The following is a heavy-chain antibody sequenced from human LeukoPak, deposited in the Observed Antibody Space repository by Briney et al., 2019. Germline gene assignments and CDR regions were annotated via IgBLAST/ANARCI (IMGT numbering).Heavy chain of an antibody. CDR3: ARVGYCTKGVCMNYDY. J-gene: IGHJ4*02. V-gene: IGHV1-2*02. D-gene: IGHD2-8*01. CDR1: GYMFTAPY. CDR2: INPNSGGT. Sequence: ASVTVSCKASGYMFTAPYIHWMRQAPGQGLEWMGWINPNSGGTRYAQTFQGRITVTRDTSTSTAYMELSGLRDDDTAVYYCARVGYCTKGVCMNYDYWGQGTLVTVSS.